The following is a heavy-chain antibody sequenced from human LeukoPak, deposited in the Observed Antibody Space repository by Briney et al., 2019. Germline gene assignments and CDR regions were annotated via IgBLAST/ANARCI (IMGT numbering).Heavy chain of an antibody. CDR3: AKYGRKLRFLEWLFRNWYFDV. J-gene: IGHJ2*01. Sequence: ASVQVSCKVSGYTLTELPSHWVRPPPGKGLEWMGVCDHEEGETIYPQKIQGRVTMTEDTSTDTAYMELSSVRSEDTAVYYWAKYGRKLRFLEWLFRNWYFDVGGRGTLVSVSS. CDR1: GYTLTELP. D-gene: IGHD3-3*01. CDR2: CDHEEGET. V-gene: IGHV1-24*01.